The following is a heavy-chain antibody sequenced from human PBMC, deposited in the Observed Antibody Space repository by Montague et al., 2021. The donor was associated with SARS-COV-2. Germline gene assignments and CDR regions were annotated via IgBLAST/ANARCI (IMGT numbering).Heavy chain of an antibody. Sequence: PALVKPTQTLTLTCTFSGFSLSTSGVGVGWIRQPPGKALEWLIVIYWDDDKHYSPSLKSRLTITKDTSKNQVVLRMTNMDPVDPGTYYCVGGGTRPEIWGQGTMVIVSS. V-gene: IGHV2-5*04. D-gene: IGHD1-14*01. CDR1: GFSLSTSGVG. CDR2: IYWDDDK. J-gene: IGHJ3*02. CDR3: VGGGTRPEI.